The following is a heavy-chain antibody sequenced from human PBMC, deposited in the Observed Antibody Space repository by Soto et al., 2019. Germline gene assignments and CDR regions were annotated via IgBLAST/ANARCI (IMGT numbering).Heavy chain of an antibody. CDR3: AKAKGSDY. J-gene: IGHJ4*02. CDR1: GFTFSSYG. CDR2: ISYDGSNK. Sequence: PVGSLRLSCAASGFTFSSYGMHWVRQAPGKGLEWVAVISYDGSNKYYADSVKGRFTISRDNSKNTLYLQMNSLRAEDTAVYYCAKAKGSDYWGQGTLVTVSS. V-gene: IGHV3-30*18.